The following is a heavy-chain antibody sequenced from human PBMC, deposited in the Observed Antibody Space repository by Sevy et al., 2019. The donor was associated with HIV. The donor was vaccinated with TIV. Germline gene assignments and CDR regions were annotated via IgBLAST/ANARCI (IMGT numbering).Heavy chain of an antibody. Sequence: GGSLRLSCTASGFTFGDYAMSWFRQAPGKGLEWIGFIRGKAYGGTTEYAASVKGRFTISRDDSKSIAYLQMNSLKTEDTAVYYCASARISVSGTPNDYWGQGTLVTVSS. CDR3: ASARISVSGTPNDY. J-gene: IGHJ4*02. V-gene: IGHV3-49*03. D-gene: IGHD6-13*01. CDR1: GFTFGDYA. CDR2: IRGKAYGGTT.